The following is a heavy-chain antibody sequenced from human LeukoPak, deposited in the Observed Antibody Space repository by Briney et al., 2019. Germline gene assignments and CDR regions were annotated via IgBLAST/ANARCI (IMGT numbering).Heavy chain of an antibody. D-gene: IGHD3-22*01. CDR2: MNPNSGNT. J-gene: IGHJ4*02. Sequence: ASVKVSCEASGYTFTSYDINWVRQATGQGLEWMGWMNPNSGNTDYAQKFQGRVTITRNTSISTAYMELSSLRSEDTAVYYCARNRVDYYDSSGYYGGFDYWGQGTLVTISS. V-gene: IGHV1-8*03. CDR3: ARNRVDYYDSSGYYGGFDY. CDR1: GYTFTSYD.